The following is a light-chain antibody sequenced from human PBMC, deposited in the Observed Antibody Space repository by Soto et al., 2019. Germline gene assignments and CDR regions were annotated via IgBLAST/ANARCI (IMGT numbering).Light chain of an antibody. Sequence: DIQMTQSPSTLSASVGDRVSITCRASQSISRQLAWYQQKPGKAPNLLIYQAANLETGVPSRFTGSGSGTEFTLTISSLQPDDLATYYCRQYQSYWTFGQGTKVEVK. CDR3: RQYQSYWT. CDR2: QAA. CDR1: QSISRQ. J-gene: IGKJ1*01. V-gene: IGKV1-5*03.